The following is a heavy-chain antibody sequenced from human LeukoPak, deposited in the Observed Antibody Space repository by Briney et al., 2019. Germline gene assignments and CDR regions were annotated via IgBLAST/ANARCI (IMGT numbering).Heavy chain of an antibody. CDR2: INHSGST. CDR1: GGSFSGYY. CDR3: ARGGPEKYYYGSGSYYADY. V-gene: IGHV4-34*01. D-gene: IGHD3-10*01. J-gene: IGHJ4*02. Sequence: SETLSLTCAVYGGSFSGYYWSWIRQPPGKGLEWIGEINHSGSTNYNPSLKSRVTISVDTSKNQFSLKLSSVTAADTAVYYCARGGPEKYYYGSGSYYADYWGQGTLVTVSS.